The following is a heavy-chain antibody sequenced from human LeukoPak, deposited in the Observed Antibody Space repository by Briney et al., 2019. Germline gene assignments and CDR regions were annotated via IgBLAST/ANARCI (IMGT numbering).Heavy chain of an antibody. D-gene: IGHD1-26*01. CDR1: GFTFRDYG. CDR2: ISGDGRGT. V-gene: IGHV3-23*02. Sequence: PGGSLRLSCAATGFTFRDYGMAWVRQAPGKGLEWVSTISGDGRGTHYGETVKGRATISRDNSKSTLSLKMNSLTDADTAVYYCARDGGGSHFFGYWGQGILVTVSS. J-gene: IGHJ4*02. CDR3: ARDGGGSHFFGY.